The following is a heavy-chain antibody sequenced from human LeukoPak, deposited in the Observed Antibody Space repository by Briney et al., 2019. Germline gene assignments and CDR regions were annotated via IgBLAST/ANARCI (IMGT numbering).Heavy chain of an antibody. J-gene: IGHJ4*02. CDR3: AKAGLVRGGALDS. CDR1: GGSFSGYY. D-gene: IGHD4/OR15-4a*01. CDR2: INHSGST. V-gene: IGHV4-34*01. Sequence: SETLSLTCAVYGGSFSGYYWSWIRQPPGKGLEWIGEINHSGSTNYNPSLKSRVTISVDTSKNQFSLKLSSVTAADTAVYYCAKAGLVRGGALDSWGQGTLVTVSS.